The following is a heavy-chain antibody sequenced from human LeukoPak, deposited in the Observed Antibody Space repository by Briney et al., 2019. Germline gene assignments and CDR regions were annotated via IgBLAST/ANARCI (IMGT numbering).Heavy chain of an antibody. D-gene: IGHD3-16*01. Sequence: GGSLRLSCAASGFTFSSYSMNWVRQAPGKGLEWVSSISSSSSYIYYADSVKGRFTISRDNAKNSLYLQMNSLRAEDTAVYYCARDVVGEPLPDYWGQGTLVTVSS. V-gene: IGHV3-21*01. CDR1: GFTFSSYS. CDR2: ISSSSSYI. J-gene: IGHJ4*02. CDR3: ARDVVGEPLPDY.